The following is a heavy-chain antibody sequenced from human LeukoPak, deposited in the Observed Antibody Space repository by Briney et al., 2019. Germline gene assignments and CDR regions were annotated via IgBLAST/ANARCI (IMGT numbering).Heavy chain of an antibody. CDR1: GYSFTSYW. CDR2: IYPGDSDT. V-gene: IGHV5-51*01. Sequence: GESLKISCKGSGYSFTSYWIGWVRQMPGKGLEWMGIIYPGDSDTRYSPSFQGQVTISADKSISTAYLQWSSLKASDTAMYYCARLRSMNYYDIRWEYFQHWGQGTLVTVSS. J-gene: IGHJ1*01. CDR3: ARLRSMNYYDIRWEYFQH. D-gene: IGHD3-22*01.